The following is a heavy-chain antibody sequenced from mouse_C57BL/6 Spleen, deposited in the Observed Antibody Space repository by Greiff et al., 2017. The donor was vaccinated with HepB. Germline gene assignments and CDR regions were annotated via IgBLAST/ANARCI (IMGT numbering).Heavy chain of an antibody. CDR1: GFSLTSYG. CDR3: ARTTYYSNWDYFDY. Sequence: QVQLKQSGPGLVQPSQSLSITCTVSGFSLTSYGVHWVRQSPGKGLEWLGVIWSGGSTDYNAAFISRLSISKDNSKSQVFFKMNSLQADDTAIYYCARTTYYSNWDYFDYWGQGTTLTVSS. D-gene: IGHD2-5*01. CDR2: IWSGGST. V-gene: IGHV2-2*01. J-gene: IGHJ2*01.